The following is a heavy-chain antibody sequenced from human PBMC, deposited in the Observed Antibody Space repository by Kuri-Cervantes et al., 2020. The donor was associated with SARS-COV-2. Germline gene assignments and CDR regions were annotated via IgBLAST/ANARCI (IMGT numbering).Heavy chain of an antibody. Sequence: GGSLRLSCAASGFTFSSYSMNWVRQAPGKGLEWVSSISSSSSYIYYADSVKGRFTISRDNAKTSLYLQMNSLRAEDTAVYYCASSVTIFGVVSYYFDYWGQGTLVTVSS. CDR3: ASSVTIFGVVSYYFDY. CDR1: GFTFSSYS. J-gene: IGHJ4*02. V-gene: IGHV3-21*01. CDR2: ISSSSSYI. D-gene: IGHD3-3*01.